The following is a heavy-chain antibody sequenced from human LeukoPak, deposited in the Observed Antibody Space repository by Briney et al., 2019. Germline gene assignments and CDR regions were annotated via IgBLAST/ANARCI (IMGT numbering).Heavy chain of an antibody. CDR2: INSDGSSI. D-gene: IGHD6-19*01. J-gene: IGHJ4*02. V-gene: IGHV3-74*01. CDR3: TSPPSIAVADPFDS. Sequence: GGSLRLSCAASGFAFSDNWMHWVRQAPGKGLEWVSAINSDGSSINYADSVQGRFTISRDSAKNMLYLQMDSLRAEDTSVYYCTSPPSIAVADPFDSWGQGTLVTVSS. CDR1: GFAFSDNW.